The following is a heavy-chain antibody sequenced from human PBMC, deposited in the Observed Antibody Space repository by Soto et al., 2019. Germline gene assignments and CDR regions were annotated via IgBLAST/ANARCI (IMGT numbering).Heavy chain of an antibody. Sequence: SETLSLTCAVSGASLGSMNWWSWVRQTTGRGLEWIGEVFHTGLTNYNPSLKSPVTISMDASKNQLSLEIRSVTAADTAVYFCARDVYYGGFILSYWRHGILVTGSS. D-gene: IGHD3-10*01. CDR3: ARDVYYGGFILSY. V-gene: IGHV4-4*02. J-gene: IGHJ4*01. CDR2: VFHTGLT. CDR1: GASLGSMNW.